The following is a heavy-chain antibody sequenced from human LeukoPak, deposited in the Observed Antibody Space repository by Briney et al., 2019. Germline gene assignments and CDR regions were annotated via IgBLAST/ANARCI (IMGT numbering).Heavy chain of an antibody. Sequence: GGSLRLSCAASGFTFSNYAMHWVRQAPGKGLEWVAAISYDGSNKYYTDSVKGRFTISRDSSKNTLYVQMNSLRAEDTAVYYCAKSTTVTGDGYYFDYWGQGTLVTVSS. CDR3: AKSTTVTGDGYYFDY. D-gene: IGHD4-17*01. CDR1: GFTFSNYA. V-gene: IGHV3-30-3*01. J-gene: IGHJ4*02. CDR2: ISYDGSNK.